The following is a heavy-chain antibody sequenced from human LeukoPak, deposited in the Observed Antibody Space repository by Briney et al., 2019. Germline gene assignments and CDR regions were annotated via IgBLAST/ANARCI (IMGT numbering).Heavy chain of an antibody. D-gene: IGHD3-22*01. CDR1: GGSFSGYY. Sequence: SETLSLTCAVYGGSFSGYYWSWIRQPPGKGLEWIGEINHSGSTNYNPSLKSRVTISVDTSKNQFSLKLSSVTAADTAVYYCATLSSGYYGLHFPVSYWGQGTLVTVSS. J-gene: IGHJ4*02. CDR3: ATLSSGYYGLHFPVSY. CDR2: INHSGST. V-gene: IGHV4-34*01.